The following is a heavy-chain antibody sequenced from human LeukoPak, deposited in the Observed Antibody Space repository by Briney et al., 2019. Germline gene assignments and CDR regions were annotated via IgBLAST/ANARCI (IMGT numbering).Heavy chain of an antibody. D-gene: IGHD3-16*01. CDR1: GYNFTKYG. CDR2: INTMNGNT. J-gene: IGHJ4*02. Sequence: ASVKVSCKASGYNFTKYGISWVRQAPGQGLEWMGWINTMNGNTNYAQKFQGRVTVTIDTSTSTAYMELRSLRYDGTAVYYCARALGDEAYWGQGTLVTVSS. CDR3: ARALGDEAY. V-gene: IGHV1-18*04.